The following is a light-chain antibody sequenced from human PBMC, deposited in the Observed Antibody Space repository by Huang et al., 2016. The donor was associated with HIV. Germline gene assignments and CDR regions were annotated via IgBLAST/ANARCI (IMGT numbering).Light chain of an antibody. CDR2: GAS. V-gene: IGKV4-1*01. CDR1: QSVLYSSNNKNF. Sequence: DIVMTQSPDSLAVSLGERATINCKSSQSVLYSSNNKNFITWYQQTPRQSPKLLIYGASTRESVVPYRFSGRGSETDFTLTITSLQAEDVAVYYCQQYYSTPLAFGGGTKVEIK. J-gene: IGKJ4*01. CDR3: QQYYSTPLA.